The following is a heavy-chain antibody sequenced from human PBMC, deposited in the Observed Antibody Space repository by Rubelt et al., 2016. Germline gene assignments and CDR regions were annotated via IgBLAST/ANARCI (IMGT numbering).Heavy chain of an antibody. J-gene: IGHJ4*02. Sequence: QVQLQESGPGLVKPSETLSLTCTVSGYSISSGYYWGWIRQPPGKGLEWIGTISHSGGTIYSPSLKSRVTISAETSKNLCALQLSSVSATDTAVYYCARDVGRGGYASCSDYWGRGTLVTVSS. V-gene: IGHV4-38-2*02. D-gene: IGHD5-12*01. CDR1: GYSISSGYY. CDR2: ISHSGGT. CDR3: ARDVGRGGYASCSDY.